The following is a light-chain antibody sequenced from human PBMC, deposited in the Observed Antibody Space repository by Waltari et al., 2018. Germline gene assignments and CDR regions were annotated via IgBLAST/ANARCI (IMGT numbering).Light chain of an antibody. V-gene: IGLV8-61*01. CDR3: ALYMGSGIWV. J-gene: IGLJ3*02. CDR2: KGN. Sequence: QTVVTQEPSLSVSPGGTVTLTCALSSGSVSTTSYATWYQQTPGPPPRTLVYKGNARSSGVPDRFSGSILGNTAALTITGAQADDESDYYCALYMGSGIWVFGGGTKLTVL. CDR1: SGSVSTTSY.